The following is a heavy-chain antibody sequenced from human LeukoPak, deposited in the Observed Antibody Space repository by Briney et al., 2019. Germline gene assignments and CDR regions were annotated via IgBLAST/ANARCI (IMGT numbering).Heavy chain of an antibody. CDR1: GGSISSGSYY. J-gene: IGHJ5*02. D-gene: IGHD3-3*01. V-gene: IGHV4-61*02. CDR2: IYTSGST. Sequence: SETLSLTCTVSGGSISSGSYYWTWIRQPAGKGLEWIGRIYTSGSTNYNPSLKSRVTISVDTSKNQFSLKLSSVTAADTAVYYCARGPYDFWSGYWFDPWGQGTLVSVSS. CDR3: ARGPYDFWSGYWFDP.